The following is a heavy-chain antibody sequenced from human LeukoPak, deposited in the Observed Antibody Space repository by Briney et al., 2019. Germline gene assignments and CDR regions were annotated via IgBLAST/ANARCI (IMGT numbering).Heavy chain of an antibody. D-gene: IGHD6-13*01. CDR3: ARRDSSSCIDY. Sequence: SETLSLTCTVSGGSISIYYWSWIRQPPGKGLDWLGYIYYSGSTNYNPSLKSRVILSVDTSKNQFSLKLSSVTAADTAVYYCARRDSSSCIDYWGQGTLVTVSS. CDR2: IYYSGST. CDR1: GGSISIYY. J-gene: IGHJ4*02. V-gene: IGHV4-59*08.